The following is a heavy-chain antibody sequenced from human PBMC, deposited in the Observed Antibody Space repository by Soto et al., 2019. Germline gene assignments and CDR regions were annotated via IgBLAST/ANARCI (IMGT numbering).Heavy chain of an antibody. CDR3: ARDRCSTSCVGFDP. CDR2: IWHDASNK. CDR1: GFTFYNYG. J-gene: IGHJ5*02. V-gene: IGHV3-33*01. D-gene: IGHD2-2*01. Sequence: GGSLRLSCAASGFTFYNYGMHWVRQAPGKGLEWVAGIWHDASNKYYAGSVKGRFTISRDNSKNLLYLQMNSLRAEDTAVYYCARDRCSTSCVGFDPWGQGTLVTVSS.